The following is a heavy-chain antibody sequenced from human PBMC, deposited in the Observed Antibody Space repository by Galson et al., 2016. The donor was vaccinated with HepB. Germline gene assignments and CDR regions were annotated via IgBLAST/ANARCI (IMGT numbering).Heavy chain of an antibody. J-gene: IGHJ5*02. D-gene: IGHD1-26*01. V-gene: IGHV4-4*02. CDR3: VRRGGTGFDL. Sequence: SETLSLTCAVSGGSINATNWWNWVRQPPGKGLEWIGEIYHGGSTHYNPSLKSRVTISVDKSKNQFSLKLTSVTAADTAVFYCVRRGGTGFDLWGQGTLVTVSS. CDR1: GGSINATNW. CDR2: IYHGGST.